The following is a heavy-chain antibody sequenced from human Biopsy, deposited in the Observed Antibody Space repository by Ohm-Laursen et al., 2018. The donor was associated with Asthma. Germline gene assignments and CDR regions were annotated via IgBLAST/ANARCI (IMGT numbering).Heavy chain of an antibody. CDR2: IWFDGSNK. D-gene: IGHD6-19*01. Sequence: SLRLSCTASGFTFGSYGLHWVRQAPGKGLEWVADIWFDGSNKHYADSVKGRFTISRDYSKNTLYLQMHSLRAEDTAVYYCAGGDSSGWSHYYFDYWGQGTLVTVSS. V-gene: IGHV3-33*01. J-gene: IGHJ4*02. CDR1: GFTFGSYG. CDR3: AGGDSSGWSHYYFDY.